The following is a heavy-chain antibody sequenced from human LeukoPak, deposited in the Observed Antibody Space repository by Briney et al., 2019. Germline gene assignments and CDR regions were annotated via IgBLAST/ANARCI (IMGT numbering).Heavy chain of an antibody. CDR2: IYAGENT. D-gene: IGHD1-26*01. J-gene: IGHJ4*02. Sequence: GGSLRLSRVVSGINVRSNYMSWVRQAPGKGLDWVSVIYAGENTYYADSVKGRFTISRDSFKNTLYLQMNYLRAEDTAVYYCVREIGNTGSYDWGQGTLVTVSS. CDR1: GINVRSNY. CDR3: VREIGNTGSYD. V-gene: IGHV3-53*01.